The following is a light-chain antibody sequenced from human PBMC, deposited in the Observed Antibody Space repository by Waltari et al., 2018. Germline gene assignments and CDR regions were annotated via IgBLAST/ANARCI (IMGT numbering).Light chain of an antibody. V-gene: IGLV2-8*01. J-gene: IGLJ1*01. Sequence: QSALTQPPSASGSPGQSVPISCTGTSRDVGAYTYVSWYQQYPDKAPKLMIYEVTNRPSGVPDRFSGSKSGNTASLTVSGLQAEDEADYYCISYAGNNKYVLGAGTKVTVL. CDR3: ISYAGNNKYV. CDR1: SRDVGAYTY. CDR2: EVT.